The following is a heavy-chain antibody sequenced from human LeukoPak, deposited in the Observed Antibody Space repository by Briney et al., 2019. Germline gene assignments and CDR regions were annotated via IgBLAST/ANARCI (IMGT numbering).Heavy chain of an antibody. Sequence: SETLSLTCTVSDDSMSSFYWSWIRQPPGKGLEWIGYIYYSGSTNYNPSLKSRVTISVDTSKNQFSLKLSSVTAADTAVYYCARSRMVRGAMGYYYGMDVWGQGTTVTVSS. D-gene: IGHD3-10*01. CDR1: DDSMSSFY. CDR3: ARSRMVRGAMGYYYGMDV. CDR2: IYYSGST. J-gene: IGHJ6*02. V-gene: IGHV4-59*01.